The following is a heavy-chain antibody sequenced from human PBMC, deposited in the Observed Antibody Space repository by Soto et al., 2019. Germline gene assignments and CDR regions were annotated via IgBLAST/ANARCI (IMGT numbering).Heavy chain of an antibody. Sequence: PHTNTVADGYSSSLGYCRSCKKQNPGKGLEWIGYIYYSGSTYYNPSLKSRVTISVDTSKNQFSLKLSSVTAADTAVYYCAREQGYCSSTSCYVTSPWGQGTLVTVSS. CDR3: AREQGYCSSTSCYVTSP. J-gene: IGHJ5*02. CDR2: IYYSGST. D-gene: IGHD2-2*01. V-gene: IGHV4-31*03. CDR1: DGYSSSLGYC.